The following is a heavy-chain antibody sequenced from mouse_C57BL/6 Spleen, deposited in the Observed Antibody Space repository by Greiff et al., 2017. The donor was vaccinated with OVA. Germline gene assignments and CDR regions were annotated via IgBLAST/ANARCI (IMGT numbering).Heavy chain of an antibody. J-gene: IGHJ1*03. Sequence: EVQLVESGGDLVKPGGSLKLSCAASGFTFSSYGMSWVRQTPDKRLEWVATISSGGSYTYYPDSVKGRFTISRDNAKNTLYLQMSSLKSEDTAMYYCARGKDYGWYFDVWGTGTTVTVSS. D-gene: IGHD2-4*01. CDR2: ISSGGSYT. V-gene: IGHV5-6*01. CDR3: ARGKDYGWYFDV. CDR1: GFTFSSYG.